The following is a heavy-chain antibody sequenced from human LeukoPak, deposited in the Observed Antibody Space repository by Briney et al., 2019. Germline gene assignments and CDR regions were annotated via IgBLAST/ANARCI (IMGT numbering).Heavy chain of an antibody. CDR2: IYYSGST. D-gene: IGHD3-22*01. J-gene: IGHJ6*03. CDR1: GGSISSYY. Sequence: SETLSPTCTVSGGSISSYYWSWIRQPPGKGLKWIGYIYYSGSTNYNPSLKSRVTISVDTSKNQFSLKLSSVTAADTAVYYCARDYYDSSGPYYYYYMDVWGKGTTVTVSS. CDR3: ARDYYDSSGPYYYYYMDV. V-gene: IGHV4-59*01.